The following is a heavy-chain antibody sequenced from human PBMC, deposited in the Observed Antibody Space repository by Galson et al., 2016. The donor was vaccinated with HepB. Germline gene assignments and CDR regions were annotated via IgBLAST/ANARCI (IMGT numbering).Heavy chain of an antibody. CDR1: GFTFNNFA. CDR3: AKDHHNNYYYEDFDY. Sequence: SLRLSCAASGFTFNNFAMSWVRQAPGKGLEWVSSISDSGESTHYAESVKGRFTISRDSSKNTLFLQMNSLRAEDTAVYYCAKDHHNNYYYEDFDYWGQGTLVTVSS. V-gene: IGHV3-23*01. D-gene: IGHD3-22*01. CDR2: ISDSGEST. J-gene: IGHJ4*02.